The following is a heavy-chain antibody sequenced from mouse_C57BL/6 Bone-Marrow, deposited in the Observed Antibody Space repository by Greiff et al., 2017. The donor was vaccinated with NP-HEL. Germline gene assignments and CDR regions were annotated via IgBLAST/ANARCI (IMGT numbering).Heavy chain of an antibody. V-gene: IGHV1-59*01. CDR3: ARGIYYGSSYEGFAY. J-gene: IGHJ3*01. D-gene: IGHD1-1*01. CDR1: GYTFTSYW. Sequence: QVQLQQPGAELVRPGTSVKLSCKASGYTFTSYWMHWVKQRPGQGLEWIGVIDPSDSYTNYNQKFKGKATLTVDTSSSTAYMQLSSLTSEDSAVYYCARGIYYGSSYEGFAYWGQGTLVTVSA. CDR2: IDPSDSYT.